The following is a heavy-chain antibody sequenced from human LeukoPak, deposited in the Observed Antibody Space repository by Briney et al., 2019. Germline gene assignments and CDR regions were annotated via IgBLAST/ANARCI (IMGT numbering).Heavy chain of an antibody. D-gene: IGHD5-24*01. CDR1: GFSFSSYS. J-gene: IGHJ4*02. Sequence: GGSLRLSCAASGFSFSSYSMNWVRQAPGKGLEWVSSISSSSIYIYYADSLKGRFTISRDNARNSLYLQMNSLRAEDTAVYYCARPRGNVEMATIPFDYWGQGTVVTVSS. CDR3: ARPRGNVEMATIPFDY. CDR2: ISSSSIYI. V-gene: IGHV3-21*01.